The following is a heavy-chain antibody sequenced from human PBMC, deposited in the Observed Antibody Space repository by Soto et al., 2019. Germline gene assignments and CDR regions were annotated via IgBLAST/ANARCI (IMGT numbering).Heavy chain of an antibody. CDR3: ATAVNPTSKQAIFYSRGHRPTGYGMDV. J-gene: IGHJ6*02. CDR1: GYTFTSYG. V-gene: IGHV1-18*01. Sequence: ASVKVSCKASGYTFTSYGISWVRQAPGQGLEWMGWISAYNGNTNYAQKLQGRVTMTTDTSTSTAYMELRSLRSDDTAVYYCATAVNPTSKQAIFYSRGHRPTGYGMDVWGQGTTVTVSS. D-gene: IGHD2-21*01. CDR2: ISAYNGNT.